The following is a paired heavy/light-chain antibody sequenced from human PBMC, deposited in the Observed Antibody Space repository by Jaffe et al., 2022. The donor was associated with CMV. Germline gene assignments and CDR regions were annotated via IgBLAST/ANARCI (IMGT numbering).Heavy chain of an antibody. CDR2: VSHSSSSI. J-gene: IGHJ6*03. CDR3: ARGGYYQLDV. V-gene: IGHV3-11*06. Sequence: QEQLVESGGGLVKPGGSLRLSCAASGFTFSDYYMTWVRQAPGKGLEWVSYVSHSSSSIKYADSVEGRFTISRDNARNSLYLQMNSLRAEDTAIYYCARGGYYQLDVWGEGTTVTVSS. CDR1: GFTFSDYY.
Light chain of an antibody. V-gene: IGKV3-20*01. J-gene: IGKJ4*01. CDR2: GAS. Sequence: EIVLTQSPGTLSLSPGERATLSCRADQTVASSYLAWYQHKPGQAPRLLIYGASSRATGIPDRFSGSGSGTDFTLTISSLEPEDFAAYYCQQYGTSLGFGGGTKVEIK. CDR1: QTVASSY. CDR3: QQYGTSLG.